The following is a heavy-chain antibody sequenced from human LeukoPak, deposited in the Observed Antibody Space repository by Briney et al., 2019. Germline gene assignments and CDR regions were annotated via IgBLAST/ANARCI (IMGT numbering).Heavy chain of an antibody. CDR2: IRQDGSEK. J-gene: IGHJ4*02. CDR3: ARVGVAGFDY. V-gene: IGHV3-7*03. CDR1: GFTFSSYW. D-gene: IGHD3-3*01. Sequence: PGGSLRLSCAASGFTFSSYWMSWVRQAPGKGLEWVANIRQDGSEKYYVDSVKGRFTISRDNAKNSLYLQMSRLTAEDTAVYYCARVGVAGFDYWGQGILVTVSS.